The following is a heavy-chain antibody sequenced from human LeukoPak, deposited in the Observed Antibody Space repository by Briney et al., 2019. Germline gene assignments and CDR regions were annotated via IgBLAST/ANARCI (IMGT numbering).Heavy chain of an antibody. V-gene: IGHV3-23*01. J-gene: IGHJ4*02. CDR1: GFTFSSYA. CDR3: AKPPLWFGELFDY. D-gene: IGHD3-10*01. CDR2: ISGSGGST. Sequence: GGSLRLSCAASGFTFSSYAMRRVRQAPGKGLEWVSAISGSGGSTYYADSVKGRFTISRDNSKNTLYLQMYSLRAEDTAVYYCAKPPLWFGELFDYWGQGTLVTVSS.